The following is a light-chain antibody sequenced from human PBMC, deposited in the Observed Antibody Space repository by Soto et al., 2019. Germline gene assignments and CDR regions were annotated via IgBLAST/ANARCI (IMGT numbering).Light chain of an antibody. CDR1: QTIRSNY. CDR2: GAS. V-gene: IGKV3-20*01. CDR3: QQYGSSHWT. J-gene: IGKJ1*01. Sequence: ETVLTQSPGTLSLSPGERATLSCRASQTIRSNYLAWYRQTPGQAPRLLIYGASNRATGIADRFSGSESGTDFTHISSRLEPEDFALYYCQQYGSSHWTFGQGTKVEIK.